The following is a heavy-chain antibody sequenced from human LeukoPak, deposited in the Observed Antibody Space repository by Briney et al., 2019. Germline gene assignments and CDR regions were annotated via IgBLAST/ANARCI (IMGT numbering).Heavy chain of an antibody. V-gene: IGHV1-2*02. D-gene: IGHD1-26*01. CDR2: ISPNSGGT. J-gene: IGHJ3*02. Sequence: ASVKVSCKASGYTFTGYCMHWVRQAPGQGLEWMGWISPNSGGTNYAQQFQGRGTMTRDTSISTAYMELSRLRSGDAAVYYCERLRANDYAFVSWRQGTKVT. CDR3: ERLRANDYAFVS. CDR1: GYTFTGYC.